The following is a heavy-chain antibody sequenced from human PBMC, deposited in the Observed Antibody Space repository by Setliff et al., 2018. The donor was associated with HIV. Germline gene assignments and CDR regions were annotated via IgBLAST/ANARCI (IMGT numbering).Heavy chain of an antibody. Sequence: GASVKVSCKASGYTFTSYDINWVRQATGQGLEWMGWMNPNSGNTGYAQKFQGRVTITADKSTSTAYMELSSLRSEDTAVYYCARSSIAAAGAYYYYMDVWGKGTTVTVSS. V-gene: IGHV1-8*03. CDR1: GYTFTSYD. CDR3: ARSSIAAAGAYYYYMDV. D-gene: IGHD6-13*01. J-gene: IGHJ6*03. CDR2: MNPNSGNT.